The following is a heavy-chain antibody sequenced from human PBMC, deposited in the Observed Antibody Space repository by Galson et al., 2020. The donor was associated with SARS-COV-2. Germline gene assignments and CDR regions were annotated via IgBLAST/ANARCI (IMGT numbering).Heavy chain of an antibody. CDR1: GFTFSSYA. V-gene: IGHV3-30*04. D-gene: IGHD4-17*01. J-gene: IGHJ4*02. Sequence: GGSLRLSCAASGFTFSSYAMHWVRQAPGKGLEWVAVISYDGSNKYYAASVKGRFTISRDNSKNTLYLQMNSLRAEDTAVYYCAKDYGDYKYFDYWGQGTLVTVSS. CDR3: AKDYGDYKYFDY. CDR2: ISYDGSNK.